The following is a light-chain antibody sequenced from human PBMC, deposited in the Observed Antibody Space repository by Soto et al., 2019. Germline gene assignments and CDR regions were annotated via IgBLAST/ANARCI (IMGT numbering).Light chain of an antibody. Sequence: QSALTQPASVSGSPGQSITISCTGTSSDVGGYNYVSWYQQHPGKAPKLMIYEVSNRPSGVSNRFSGSKSGNTASLTISGLQAEDEADYYCISYTSSSTLNYVFGTGTKLTVL. J-gene: IGLJ1*01. CDR3: ISYTSSSTLNYV. CDR1: SSDVGGYNY. CDR2: EVS. V-gene: IGLV2-14*01.